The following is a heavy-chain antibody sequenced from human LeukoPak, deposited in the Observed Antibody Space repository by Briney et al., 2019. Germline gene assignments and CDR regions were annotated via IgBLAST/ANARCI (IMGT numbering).Heavy chain of an antibody. CDR1: GFTFSSSG. Sequence: GGSLRLSCAASGFTFSSSGMHWVRQAPGTGLEWVASISHEGTEKYFADSVKGRFTISRDSSKNTLYLQMNSLRDEDTAVYYCATDRGWFFDNWGQGTLVTVAS. V-gene: IGHV3-30*03. D-gene: IGHD2-15*01. CDR2: ISHEGTEK. J-gene: IGHJ4*02. CDR3: ATDRGWFFDN.